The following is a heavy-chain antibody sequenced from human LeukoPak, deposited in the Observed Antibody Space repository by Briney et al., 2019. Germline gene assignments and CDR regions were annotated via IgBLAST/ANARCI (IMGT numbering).Heavy chain of an antibody. CDR2: INPNSGDT. CDR1: GYTFTGYY. J-gene: IGHJ6*03. D-gene: IGHD6-19*01. CDR3: ARDLRYSSGWSASGMDV. Sequence: ASVKVSCKASGYTFTGYYMHWVRQAPGQGHELMGWINPNSGDTNYAQKFQGRVTMTRDTSISTAYMDLRSLRSDDTAVYYCARDLRYSSGWSASGMDVWGKGTTVTISS. V-gene: IGHV1-2*02.